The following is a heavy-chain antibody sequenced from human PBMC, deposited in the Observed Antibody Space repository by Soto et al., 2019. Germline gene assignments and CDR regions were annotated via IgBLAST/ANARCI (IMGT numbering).Heavy chain of an antibody. CDR3: ARPRRLNWGVGY. J-gene: IGHJ4*02. Sequence: QITLKESGPTLVKPTQTLTLTCTFSGFSLSTSGVGVGWIRQPPGKALEWLALIYWDDDKRYSPSLKSRLTITKDTTKNQVVLTMTNMDPVETATYYCARPRRLNWGVGYWGQGTLVTVSS. V-gene: IGHV2-5*02. CDR1: GFSLSTSGVG. D-gene: IGHD7-27*01. CDR2: IYWDDDK.